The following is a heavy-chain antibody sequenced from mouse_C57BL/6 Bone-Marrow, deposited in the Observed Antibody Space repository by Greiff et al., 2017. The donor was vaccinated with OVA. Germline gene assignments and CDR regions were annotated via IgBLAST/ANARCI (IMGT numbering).Heavy chain of an antibody. CDR2: IRSKSNNYAT. Sequence: EVKLVESGGGLVQPKGSLTLSCAASGFSFNTYAMNWVRRAPGKGLEWVARIRSKSNNYATYYADSVKDRFTISRDDSESMLYLQMNNFKTEDTARYYCVRGRRGPMDYWGQGTSVTVSS. CDR1: GFSFNTYA. J-gene: IGHJ4*01. V-gene: IGHV10-1*01. CDR3: VRGRRGPMDY.